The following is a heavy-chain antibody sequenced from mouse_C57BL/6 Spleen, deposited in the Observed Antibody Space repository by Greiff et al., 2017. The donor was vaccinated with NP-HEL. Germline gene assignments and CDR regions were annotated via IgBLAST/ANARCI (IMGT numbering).Heavy chain of an antibody. J-gene: IGHJ2*01. CDR1: GFSFNTYA. CDR3: VRRNYEGYFDY. Sequence: EVHLVESGGGLVQPKGSLKLSCAASGFSFNTYAMNWVRQAPGKGLEWVARIRSKSNNYATYYADSVKDRFTISRDDSESMLYLQMNNLKTEDTAMYYCVRRNYEGYFDYWGQGTTLTVSS. V-gene: IGHV10-1*01. CDR2: IRSKSNNYAT. D-gene: IGHD2-1*01.